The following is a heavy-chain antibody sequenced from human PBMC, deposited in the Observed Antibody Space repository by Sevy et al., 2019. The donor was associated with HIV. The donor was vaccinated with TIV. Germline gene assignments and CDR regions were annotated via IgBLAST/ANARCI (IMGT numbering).Heavy chain of an antibody. CDR1: GLSFNTYV. D-gene: IGHD2-21*01. J-gene: IGHJ4*02. CDR2: ISPNGGST. V-gene: IGHV3-23*01. CDR3: AKESLDGYY. Sequence: GGSLRLSCAASGLSFNTYVMSWVRQAPGKGLQWVSTISPNGGSTYYADSVKGRLTISRDNSRNTVFLQVNSLRAEDTAVYFCAKESLDGYYWGQGTLVTVSS.